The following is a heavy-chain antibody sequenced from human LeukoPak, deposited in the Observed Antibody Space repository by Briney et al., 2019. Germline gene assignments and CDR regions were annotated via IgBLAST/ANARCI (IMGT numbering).Heavy chain of an antibody. CDR2: IYYSGST. V-gene: IGHV4-39*07. CDR3: ARGALDYYDSSGLYDY. Sequence: PSETLSLTCTVSGGSISSSSYYWGWIRQPPGKGLEWIGSIYYSGSTYYNPSLKSRVTISVDTSKNQFSLKLSSVTAADTAVYYCARGALDYYDSSGLYDYWGQGTLVTVSS. D-gene: IGHD3-22*01. J-gene: IGHJ4*02. CDR1: GGSISSSSYY.